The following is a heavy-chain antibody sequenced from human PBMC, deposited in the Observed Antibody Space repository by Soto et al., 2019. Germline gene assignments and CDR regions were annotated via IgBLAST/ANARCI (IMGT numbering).Heavy chain of an antibody. CDR1: GGSFSGYY. Sequence: SETLSLTCAVYGGSFSGYYWSWIRQPPGKGLEWIGEINHSGSTDYNPSLKSRVTISVDTSKNQFSLKLSSVTAADTAVYYCARGSYSSSWYSVSHFDYWGQGTLVTVSS. J-gene: IGHJ4*02. D-gene: IGHD6-13*01. CDR2: INHSGST. V-gene: IGHV4-34*01. CDR3: ARGSYSSSWYSVSHFDY.